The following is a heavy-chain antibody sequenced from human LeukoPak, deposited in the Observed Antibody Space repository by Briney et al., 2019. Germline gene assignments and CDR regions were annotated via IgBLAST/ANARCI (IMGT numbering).Heavy chain of an antibody. J-gene: IGHJ4*02. CDR2: ISSSSSNI. V-gene: IGHV3-21*01. D-gene: IGHD6-13*01. Sequence: GGSLRLSCAASGFTFSSYSMSWVRQAPGQGLEWVSAISSSSSNIYYADSVKGRFTISRDNAKNTVYLQMNSLRAEDTAVYYCARDVGSSWYSPFDYWGQGTLVTVSS. CDR3: ARDVGSSWYSPFDY. CDR1: GFTFSSYS.